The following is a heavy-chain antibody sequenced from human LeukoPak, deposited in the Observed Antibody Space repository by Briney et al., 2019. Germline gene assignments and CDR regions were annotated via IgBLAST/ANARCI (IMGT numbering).Heavy chain of an antibody. Sequence: PSETLSLTCTVSGGSISSYYWSWIRQPPGKGLEWIGNIYDRGSTEYNPSLKNRVTISVDTSKNQFSLRLSSVTAADTAVYYCARGRTLDNWGQGTLVTVSS. J-gene: IGHJ4*02. CDR2: IYDRGST. V-gene: IGHV4-59*01. CDR1: GGSISSYY. CDR3: ARGRTLDN.